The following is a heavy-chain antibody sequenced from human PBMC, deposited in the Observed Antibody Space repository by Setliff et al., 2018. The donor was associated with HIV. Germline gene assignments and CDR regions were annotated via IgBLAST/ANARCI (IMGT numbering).Heavy chain of an antibody. CDR3: ARGRQGPSYYDSTGVSRGRDVDF. CDR1: GDSFSDYY. V-gene: IGHV4-34*01. D-gene: IGHD3-16*01. J-gene: IGHJ4*02. Sequence: PSETLSLTCAVYGDSFSDYYWSWIRQPPGKGLEWIGEGDQSGSANYNPSLTGRGTTSVDTLKRHFSLKLTSVTAADAAVYYCARGRQGPSYYDSTGVSRGRDVDFWGQGTLGTVSA. CDR2: GDQSGSA.